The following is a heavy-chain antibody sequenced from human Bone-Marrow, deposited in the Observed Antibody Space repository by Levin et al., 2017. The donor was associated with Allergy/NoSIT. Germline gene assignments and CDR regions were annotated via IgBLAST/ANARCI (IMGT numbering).Heavy chain of an antibody. J-gene: IGHJ4*02. CDR3: ASGDFDVWSGYYRFEY. D-gene: IGHD3-3*01. CDR1: GLTFTNAW. CDR2: IKTNADGGTI. Sequence: GGSLRLSCAVSGLTFTNAWMNWVRQAPGKGLEWVGLIKTNADGGTIDYAAPVKGRFTISRDDSINTLYLHMNSLKTEDTAVYYCASGDFDVWSGYYRFEYWGQGTLVNVSS. V-gene: IGHV3-15*01.